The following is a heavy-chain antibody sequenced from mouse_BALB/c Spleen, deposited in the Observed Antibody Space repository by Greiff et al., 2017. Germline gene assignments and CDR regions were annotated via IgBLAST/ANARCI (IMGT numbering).Heavy chain of an antibody. CDR3: ARSPLRDYAMDY. V-gene: IGHV5-6-5*01. CDR1: GFTFSSYA. J-gene: IGHJ4*01. CDR2: ISSGGST. Sequence: EVQLVESGGGLVKPGGSLKLSCAASGFTFSSYAMSWVRQTPEKRLEWVASISSGGSTYYPDSVKGRFTISRDNARHILYLQMSSLRSEDTAMYYCARSPLRDYAMDYWGQGTSVTVSS. D-gene: IGHD1-1*01.